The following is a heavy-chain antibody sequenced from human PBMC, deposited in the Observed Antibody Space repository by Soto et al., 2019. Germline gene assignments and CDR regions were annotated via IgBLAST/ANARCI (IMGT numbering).Heavy chain of an antibody. D-gene: IGHD7-27*01. J-gene: IGHJ4*02. CDR2: SESA. Sequence: SETLSLTCAVSGGSISSFYCRWIRQPPGKGLEWIGYSESANYNPSLKSRVTISVDTSKNQFSLRLHSVTAADTAVYYCARDRWGSIDYWGQGTLVTVSS. V-gene: IGHV4-59*01. CDR3: ARDRWGSIDY. CDR1: GGSISSFY.